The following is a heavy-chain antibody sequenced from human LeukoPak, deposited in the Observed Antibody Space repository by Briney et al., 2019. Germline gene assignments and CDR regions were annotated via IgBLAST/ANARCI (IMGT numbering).Heavy chain of an antibody. CDR1: GFTFSTFA. Sequence: GGSLRLSCAASGFTFSTFAMIWVCQPPGKGLEWVSSIFPSGGEIHYADSVRGRFTISRDNSKSTLSLQMNSLRAEDTAIYYCATYRQVLLPFESWGQGTLVTVSS. CDR2: IFPSGGEI. J-gene: IGHJ4*02. D-gene: IGHD2-8*02. V-gene: IGHV3-23*01. CDR3: ATYRQVLLPFES.